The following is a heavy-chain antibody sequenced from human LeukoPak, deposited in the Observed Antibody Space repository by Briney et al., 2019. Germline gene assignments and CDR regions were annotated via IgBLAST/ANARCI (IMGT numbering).Heavy chain of an antibody. CDR1: GGSISSYY. V-gene: IGHV4-59*08. Sequence: PSETLSLTCTVSGGSISSYYWSWIRQPPGKGLEWIGYIYYSGSTNYNPSLKSRVTISVDTSKNQFSLKLSSVTAADTAVYYCARLSYSSTSFDYWGQGTLVTVSS. CDR2: IYYSGST. J-gene: IGHJ4*02. D-gene: IGHD6-13*01. CDR3: ARLSYSSTSFDY.